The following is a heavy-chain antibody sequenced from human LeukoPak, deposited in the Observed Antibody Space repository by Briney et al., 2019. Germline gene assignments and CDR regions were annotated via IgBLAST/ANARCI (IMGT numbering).Heavy chain of an antibody. CDR3: ARGPPRHRAAAGTGPKPPDY. J-gene: IGHJ4*02. D-gene: IGHD6-13*01. CDR2: INHSGST. Sequence: PSETLSPTCAVYGGSFSGYYWSWIRQPPGKGLEWIGEINHSGSTNYNPSLKSRVTISVDTSKNQFSLKLSSVTAADTAVYYCARGPPRHRAAAGTGPKPPDYWGQGTLVTVSS. CDR1: GGSFSGYY. V-gene: IGHV4-34*01.